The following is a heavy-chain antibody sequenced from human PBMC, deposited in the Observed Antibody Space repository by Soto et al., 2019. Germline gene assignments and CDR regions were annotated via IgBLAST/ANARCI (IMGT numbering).Heavy chain of an antibody. V-gene: IGHV3-11*06. CDR3: ARYVMSLPVCMDV. J-gene: IGHJ6*02. CDR2: ISSSSSYT. Sequence: GGSLRLSCAASGFTFSDYYMSWIRQAPGKGLEWVSYISSSSSYTNYADSVKGRFTISRDNAKNSLYLQMNSLRAEDTAVYYCARYVMSLPVCMDVWGQGTTVTVSS. D-gene: IGHD2-8*01. CDR1: GFTFSDYY.